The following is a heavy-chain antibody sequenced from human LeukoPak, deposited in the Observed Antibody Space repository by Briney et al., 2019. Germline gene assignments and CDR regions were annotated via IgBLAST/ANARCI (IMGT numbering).Heavy chain of an antibody. V-gene: IGHV3-48*02. D-gene: IGHD5-18*01. Sequence: GGSLRLSCTASGFTFSSYSMNWVRQAPGKGLEWLSYISWGSNVIYYADSVRGRFTTSRDDAKNSLFLQMNSLTDEDTAVYYCARDPGYSYALDYWGRGTLVTVSS. J-gene: IGHJ4*02. CDR3: ARDPGYSYALDY. CDR1: GFTFSSYS. CDR2: ISWGSNVI.